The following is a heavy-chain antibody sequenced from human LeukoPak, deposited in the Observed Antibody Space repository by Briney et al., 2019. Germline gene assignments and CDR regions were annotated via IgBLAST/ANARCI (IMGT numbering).Heavy chain of an antibody. D-gene: IGHD1-26*01. CDR1: GFTFSDHY. CDR2: TRNKANSYTT. CDR3: ARSGRSGSYYSDFDY. V-gene: IGHV3-72*01. Sequence: GGSLRLSCAASGFTFSDHYMDWVRQAPGKGLEWVGRTRNKANSYTTEYAASVKGRFTISRDDSNNSLYLQMNSLKTDDTAVYYCARSGRSGSYYSDFDYWGQETLVTVSS. J-gene: IGHJ4*02.